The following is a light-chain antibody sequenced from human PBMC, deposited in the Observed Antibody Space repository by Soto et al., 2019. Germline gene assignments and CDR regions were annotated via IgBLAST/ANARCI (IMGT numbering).Light chain of an antibody. CDR2: KDT. CDR3: SAWDDSLRALV. CDR1: SSNIGGRS. V-gene: IGLV1-47*01. J-gene: IGLJ3*02. Sequence: QSVLTQPPSASGTPGQRVTISCSGGSSNIGGRSVHWFQQLPGTAPKLLIYKDTQRPSGVPDRFSGSKSGPSASLAISGLRSDDEADSYCSAWDDSLRALVFGGGTEVTVL.